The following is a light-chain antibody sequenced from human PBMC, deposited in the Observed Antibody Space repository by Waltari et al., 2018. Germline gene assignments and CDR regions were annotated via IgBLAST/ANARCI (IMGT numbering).Light chain of an antibody. CDR1: QSVSRF. V-gene: IGKV3-20*01. J-gene: IGKJ1*01. CDR2: GAS. CDR3: QKYDRLPAT. Sequence: EIVLTQSPGTLSLSPGERGTLSCRASQSVSRFLAWYQQKPGQAPRLLIYGASTRATGIPDRFSGSGSGTDFSFTISRLEPEDFAVYYCQKYDRLPATFGQGTKVEIK.